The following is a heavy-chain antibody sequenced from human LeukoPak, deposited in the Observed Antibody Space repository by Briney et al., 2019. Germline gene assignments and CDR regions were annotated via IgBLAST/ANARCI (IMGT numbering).Heavy chain of an antibody. CDR3: GREGLGELSLDY. V-gene: IGHV1-18*01. CDR2: ISAYNGNT. J-gene: IGHJ4*02. D-gene: IGHD3-16*01. Sequence: ASVKVSCKASGYTFTSYGISWVRQAPGQGLEWMGWISAYNGNTNYAQNLQGRVTMTTDTSTSTAYMELRSLRSDDTAVYYCGREGLGELSLDYWGQGTLVTVSS. CDR1: GYTFTSYG.